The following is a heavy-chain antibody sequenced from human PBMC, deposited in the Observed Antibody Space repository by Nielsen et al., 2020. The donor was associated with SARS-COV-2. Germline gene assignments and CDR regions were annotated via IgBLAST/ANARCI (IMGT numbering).Heavy chain of an antibody. J-gene: IGHJ1*01. Sequence: GESLKISCAASGFTFSSYGMSWVRQAPGKGLEWVSRISGPGGSTYYADSVRGRFTISRDNFKNILYLQMSSLRAEDTAIYYCAKMSPPGIAVGTAEYFQHWGQGTLVTVSS. D-gene: IGHD6-19*01. V-gene: IGHV3-23*01. CDR3: AKMSPPGIAVGTAEYFQH. CDR1: GFTFSSYG. CDR2: ISGPGGST.